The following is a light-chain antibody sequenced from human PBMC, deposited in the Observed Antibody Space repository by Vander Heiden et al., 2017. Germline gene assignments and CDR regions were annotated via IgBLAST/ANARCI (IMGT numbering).Light chain of an antibody. V-gene: IGLV3-21*02. CDR3: LVWDSSTDHSTWV. CDR2: DDS. J-gene: IGLJ3*02. Sequence: SYVLSQPPSVSVAPGQTARIPCGGNEIGIKSVHWYQQKPGQAPVLVVYDDSDRPSGIPERFSGSNSGNTASLTISRVMAGDEADYYCLVWDSSTDHSTWVCGGGTKLTVL. CDR1: EIGIKS.